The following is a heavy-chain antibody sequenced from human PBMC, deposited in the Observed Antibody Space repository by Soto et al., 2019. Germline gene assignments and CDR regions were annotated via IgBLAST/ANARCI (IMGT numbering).Heavy chain of an antibody. Sequence: QVQLQQWGAGLLKPSETLSLTCAVYGGSFSGYYWSWIRQPPGKGLEWMGEINHSGSTNYNPSLKSRVTISVDTSKNQFSLKLSSVTAADTAVYYCARALSGEWCDWFDPWGQGTLVTVSS. CDR3: ARALSGEWCDWFDP. CDR2: INHSGST. J-gene: IGHJ5*02. D-gene: IGHD2-8*01. V-gene: IGHV4-34*01. CDR1: GGSFSGYY.